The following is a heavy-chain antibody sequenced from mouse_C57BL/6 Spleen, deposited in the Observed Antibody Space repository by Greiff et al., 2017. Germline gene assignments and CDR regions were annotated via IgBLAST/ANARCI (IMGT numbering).Heavy chain of an antibody. CDR1: GYTFTSYW. J-gene: IGHJ2*01. Sequence: QVQLQQPGAELVKPGASVKMSCKASGYTFTSYWITWVKQRPGQGLEWIGDIYPGSGSTNYNEKFKSKATLTVDTSSSTAYMQLSSLTSEDSAVYYCARLYYYYVCLDYWGQGTTLTVSS. D-gene: IGHD2-4*01. CDR2: IYPGSGST. V-gene: IGHV1-55*01. CDR3: ARLYYYYVCLDY.